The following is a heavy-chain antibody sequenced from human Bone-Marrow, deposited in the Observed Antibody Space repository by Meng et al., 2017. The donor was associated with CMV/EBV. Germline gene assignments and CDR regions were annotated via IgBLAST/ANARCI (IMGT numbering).Heavy chain of an antibody. V-gene: IGHV3-21*01. CDR1: GFTFSSYS. CDR3: VRDVSPRSSAYFAINYFYALAV. CDR2: ISSSGTYI. D-gene: IGHD2-21*01. J-gene: IGHJ6*02. Sequence: GESLKISCAASGFTFSSYSMNWVRQAPGKGLEWVSSISSSGTYIYYADSVKGRFTISRDNAQNSLYLQMNSLRAEDTAVYYCVRDVSPRSSAYFAINYFYALAVWGQGTTVTVSS.